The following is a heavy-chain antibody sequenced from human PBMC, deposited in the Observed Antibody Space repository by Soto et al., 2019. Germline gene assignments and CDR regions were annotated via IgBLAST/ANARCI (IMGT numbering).Heavy chain of an antibody. V-gene: IGHV4-34*01. Sequence: PSETLSLTCAVYGESFSGYYWSWIRQPPGKGLEWIGEINHSGSTNYNPSLKSRVTISVDTSKNQFSLKLSSVTAADTAVYYCARAVEKCSSTSGYAGNWFDPCGQGTLVTVSS. D-gene: IGHD2-2*01. CDR2: INHSGST. J-gene: IGHJ5*02. CDR1: GESFSGYY. CDR3: ARAVEKCSSTSGYAGNWFDP.